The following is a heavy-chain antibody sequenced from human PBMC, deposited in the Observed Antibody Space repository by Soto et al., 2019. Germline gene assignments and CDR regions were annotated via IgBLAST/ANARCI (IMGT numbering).Heavy chain of an antibody. CDR2: IKSKTDGGTT. V-gene: IGHV3-15*07. CDR3: TTDLVPAPLRFLEWHDFRDY. J-gene: IGHJ4*02. CDR1: GFTFSNAW. D-gene: IGHD3-3*01. Sequence: GGSLRLSCAASGFTFSNAWMNWVRQAPGKGLEWVGRIKSKTDGGTTDYAAPVKGRFTISRDDSKNTLYLQMNSLKTEDTAVYYCTTDLVPAPLRFLEWHDFRDYWGQGTLVTVSS.